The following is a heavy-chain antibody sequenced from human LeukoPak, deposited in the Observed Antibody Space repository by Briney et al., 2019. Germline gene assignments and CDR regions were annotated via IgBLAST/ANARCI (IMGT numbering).Heavy chain of an antibody. CDR2: ISYDGSNK. J-gene: IGHJ4*02. Sequence: GRSLRLSCAASGFTFSSCAIHWVRQAPGKGLEWVAVISYDGSNKYYADSVKGRFTISRDNSKNTLYLQMSSLRAEDTAVYYCARDFSLNYGGNGAPYHLLDYWGQGTLVTVSS. V-gene: IGHV3-30-3*01. CDR1: GFTFSSCA. D-gene: IGHD4-23*01. CDR3: ARDFSLNYGGNGAPYHLLDY.